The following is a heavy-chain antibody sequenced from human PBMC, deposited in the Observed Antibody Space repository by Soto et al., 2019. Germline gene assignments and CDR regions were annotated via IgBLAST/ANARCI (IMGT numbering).Heavy chain of an antibody. CDR1: GGSISSYY. J-gene: IGHJ4*02. Sequence: PSETLSLTCTVSGGSISSYYWSWIRQPPGKGLEWIGYIYYSGSTNYNPSLKSRVTISVDTSKNQFSLKLSSVTAADTAVYYCARGLTLLGFDYWGQGTLVTVPQ. D-gene: IGHD3-16*02. V-gene: IGHV4-59*01. CDR2: IYYSGST. CDR3: ARGLTLLGFDY.